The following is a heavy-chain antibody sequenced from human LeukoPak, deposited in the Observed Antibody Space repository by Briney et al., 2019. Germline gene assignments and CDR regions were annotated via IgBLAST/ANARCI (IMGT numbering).Heavy chain of an antibody. Sequence: ASVKVSCKASGYTFTGYYMHWVRQAPGQGLEWMGWISTYNGNTNYAQKLQDRVTMTTDTSTSTAYMELRSLRYDDTAVYYCARDSGYGDYVGNPWGQGTLVTVSS. J-gene: IGHJ5*02. V-gene: IGHV1-18*04. CDR1: GYTFTGYY. D-gene: IGHD4-17*01. CDR3: ARDSGYGDYVGNP. CDR2: ISTYNGNT.